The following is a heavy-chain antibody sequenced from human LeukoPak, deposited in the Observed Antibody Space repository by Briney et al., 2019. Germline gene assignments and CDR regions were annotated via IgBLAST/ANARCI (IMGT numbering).Heavy chain of an antibody. D-gene: IGHD6-6*01. J-gene: IGHJ4*02. Sequence: SVKVSCTASGGTFGSYAISWVRQAPGQGLEWMGGIIPIFGTANYAQKFQGRVTITADESTSTAYMELSSLRSEDTAVYYCARGNPTARPETSFDYWGQGTLVTVSS. CDR1: GGTFGSYA. V-gene: IGHV1-69*13. CDR3: ARGNPTARPETSFDY. CDR2: IIPIFGTA.